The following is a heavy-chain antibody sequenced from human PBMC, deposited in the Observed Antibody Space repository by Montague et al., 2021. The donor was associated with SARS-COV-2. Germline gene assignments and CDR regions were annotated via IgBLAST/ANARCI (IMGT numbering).Heavy chain of an antibody. CDR1: SYSISSGYY. CDR2: IYHSGST. D-gene: IGHD4-11*01. Sequence: SETLSLTCTVSSYSISSGYYWGWIRQPPGKGPEWIGSIYHSGSTYYNPSLKSRVTISVDTSKNQFSLKLSSVTAADTAVYYCAVNSNYYYYGMDVWGQGTTVTVSS. CDR3: AVNSNYYYYGMDV. V-gene: IGHV4-38-2*02. J-gene: IGHJ6*02.